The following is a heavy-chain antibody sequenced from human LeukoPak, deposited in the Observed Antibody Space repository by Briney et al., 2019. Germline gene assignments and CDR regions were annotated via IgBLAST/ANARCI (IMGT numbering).Heavy chain of an antibody. CDR1: GGTFSSYA. V-gene: IGHV1-69*04. D-gene: IGHD3-10*01. CDR2: IIPILGIA. Sequence: ASVKVSCKASGGTFSSYAISWVRQAPGQGLEWMGRIIPILGIANYAQKFQGRVTITADKSTSTAYMGLSSLRSEDTAVYYCARTQWFGELPHFDYWGQGTLVTVSS. J-gene: IGHJ4*02. CDR3: ARTQWFGELPHFDY.